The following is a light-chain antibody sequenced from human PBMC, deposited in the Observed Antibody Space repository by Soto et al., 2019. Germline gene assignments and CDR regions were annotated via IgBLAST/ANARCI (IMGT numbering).Light chain of an antibody. V-gene: IGKV3-20*01. CDR2: DTS. Sequence: ENVLTQSPGTLSLSPGERATLSCRASQSLSSNFLAWYQRKPGQAPRLLIFDTSSRASGVPDRFSGSGSGTDFTLTINRLEPEDFAVYYCQQYDTSPGTFGQGPKV. CDR1: QSLSSNF. J-gene: IGKJ1*01. CDR3: QQYDTSPGT.